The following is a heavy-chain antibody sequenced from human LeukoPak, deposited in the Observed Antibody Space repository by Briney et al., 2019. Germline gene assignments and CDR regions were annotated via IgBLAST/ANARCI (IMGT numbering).Heavy chain of an antibody. CDR2: IIPIFGTA. D-gene: IGHD6-19*01. CDR1: GGTFSSYA. J-gene: IGHJ4*02. V-gene: IGHV1-69*01. Sequence: SVKVSCKSSGGTFSSYAISWVRQAPGQGLEWMGGIIPIFGTANYAQKFQGRDTITADESTSTAYMELSSLRCEDTAVYYCARVVAATAPFDYWGQGPLVSVPS. CDR3: ARVVAATAPFDY.